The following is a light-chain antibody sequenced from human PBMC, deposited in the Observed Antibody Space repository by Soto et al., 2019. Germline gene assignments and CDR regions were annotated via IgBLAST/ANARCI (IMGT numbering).Light chain of an antibody. J-gene: IGKJ2*01. CDR3: QQYGSSPMYT. Sequence: EIVLTQSPGTLSLSPGERATLSCRASQSVSSNYLAWYQQKPGQAPRLLIYGASTRATGIPDRFSGSGPGTDFTLTISRLEPEDFAVYYCQQYGSSPMYTFGQGTKLEIK. CDR2: GAS. V-gene: IGKV3-20*01. CDR1: QSVSSNY.